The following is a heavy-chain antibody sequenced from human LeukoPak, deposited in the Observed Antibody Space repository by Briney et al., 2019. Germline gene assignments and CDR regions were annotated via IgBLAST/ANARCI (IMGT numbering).Heavy chain of an antibody. CDR1: GGSISSYY. V-gene: IGHV4-4*07. CDR3: ARVASGWPRGAFDI. CDR2: IYTSGST. D-gene: IGHD6-19*01. Sequence: SETLSLTCTVSGGSISSYYWSWIRQPAGKGLEWIGRIYTSGSTNYNPSLKSRVTMSVDTSKNQFSLKLSSATAADTAVYYCARVASGWPRGAFDIWGQGTMVTVSS. J-gene: IGHJ3*02.